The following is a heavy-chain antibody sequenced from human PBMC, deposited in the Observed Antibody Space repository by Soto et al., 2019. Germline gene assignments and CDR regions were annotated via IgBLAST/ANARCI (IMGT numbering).Heavy chain of an antibody. D-gene: IGHD6-6*01. CDR3: ARERPDGARLDP. CDR2: IYHSGST. V-gene: IGHV4-30-4*01. CDR1: GGSISSGDYY. Sequence: QVQLQESGPGLVKPSQTLSLTCTVSGGSISSGDYYWSWIRQPPGKGLEWIGYIYHSGSTYYNPSLQSRVTIPVDTSKNQYSLKLSSVTAADTAVYYCARERPDGARLDPWGQGTLVTVSS. J-gene: IGHJ5*02.